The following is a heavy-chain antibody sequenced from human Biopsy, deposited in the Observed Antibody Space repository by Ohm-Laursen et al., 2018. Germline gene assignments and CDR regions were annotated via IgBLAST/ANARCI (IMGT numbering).Heavy chain of an antibody. CDR2: IYTSGIT. V-gene: IGHV4-4*07. D-gene: IGHD1-14*01. Sequence: GTQSLTCTVSGGSLSSYSWSWIRQPAGKGLEWIGQIYTSGITNYNPSLKSRVTMSVDTSKNKFSLRVSSVTAADTAVYYCARDRDRRGWFDPWGQGTLVTVSS. CDR3: ARDRDRRGWFDP. CDR1: GGSLSSYS. J-gene: IGHJ5*02.